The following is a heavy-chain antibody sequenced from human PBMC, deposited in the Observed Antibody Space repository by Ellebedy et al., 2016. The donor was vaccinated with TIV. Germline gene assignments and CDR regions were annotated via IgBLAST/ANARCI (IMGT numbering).Heavy chain of an antibody. CDR2: ISATGGTT. J-gene: IGHJ3*02. V-gene: IGHV3-23*01. D-gene: IGHD7-27*01. CDR3: TKRGVAWAAFDI. CDR1: GFTFSYHG. Sequence: GESLKISCAASGFTFSYHGISWVRQAPGKGLEWVSIISATGGTTYYADSVKGRFTISRDNSQDTVHLQMHSLRAEDTAVYYCTKRGVAWAAFDIWGPGTLVTVSS.